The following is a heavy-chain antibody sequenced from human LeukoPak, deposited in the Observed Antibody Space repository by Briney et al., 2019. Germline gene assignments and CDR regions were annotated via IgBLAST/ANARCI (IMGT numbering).Heavy chain of an antibody. D-gene: IGHD3-3*01. CDR1: GFTFSRYN. CDR2: ISSSSSTI. V-gene: IGHV3-48*01. CDR3: ARSYDFWSGYYNPFDY. Sequence: GGSLRLSCAASGFTFSRYNINWVRQAPGEGLEWVSHISSSSSTIYYADSVKGRFTISRDNAKNSLYLQMNSLRAEDTAAYYCARSYDFWSGYYNPFDYWGQGTLVTVSS. J-gene: IGHJ4*02.